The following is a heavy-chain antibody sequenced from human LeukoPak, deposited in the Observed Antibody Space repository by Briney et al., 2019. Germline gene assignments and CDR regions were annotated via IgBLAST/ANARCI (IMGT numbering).Heavy chain of an antibody. Sequence: PSETLSLTCAVYGGSFSGYYWSWIRQPPGKGLEWIGEINHSGSTNYNPSLKSRVTISVDTSKNQFSLKLSSVTAADTAVYYCARLSYYDSFARYYFDYWGQGTLVTVSS. CDR3: ARLSYYDSFARYYFDY. V-gene: IGHV4-34*01. D-gene: IGHD3-22*01. J-gene: IGHJ4*02. CDR1: GGSFSGYY. CDR2: INHSGST.